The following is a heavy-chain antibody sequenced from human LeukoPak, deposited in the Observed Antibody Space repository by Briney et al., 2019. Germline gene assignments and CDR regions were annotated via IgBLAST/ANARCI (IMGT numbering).Heavy chain of an antibody. CDR1: GFTFSSYN. V-gene: IGHV3-21*06. CDR3: ASSGSEWLTELVI. D-gene: IGHD6-19*01. CDR2: ISSTSRSYI. Sequence: PGGSLRLSCAASGFTFSSYNMNWVRQAPGKGLEWVSSISSTSRSYIYYADSVKGRFTISKDNAKNSLYLQMNSLRAEDTAVYYCASSGSEWLTELVIWGQGTMVTVSS. J-gene: IGHJ3*02.